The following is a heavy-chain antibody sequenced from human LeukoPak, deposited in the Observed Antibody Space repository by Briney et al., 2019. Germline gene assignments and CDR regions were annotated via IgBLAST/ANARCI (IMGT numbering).Heavy chain of an antibody. CDR2: IYYSGST. J-gene: IGHJ4*02. Sequence: WVRQPPGKGLEWIGSIYYSGSTYYNPSLKSRVTISVDTSKNQFSLKLSSVTAADTAVYYCAKCRALWFGELPFDYWGQGTLVTVSS. V-gene: IGHV4-39*01. D-gene: IGHD3-10*01. CDR3: AKCRALWFGELPFDY.